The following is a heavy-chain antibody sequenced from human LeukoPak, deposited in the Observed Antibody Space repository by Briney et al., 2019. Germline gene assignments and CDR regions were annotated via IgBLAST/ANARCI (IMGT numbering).Heavy chain of an antibody. CDR2: ISSSGSTI. V-gene: IGHV3-48*03. Sequence: GGSLRLSCAASGFTFSSYEMNWVRQAPGKGLEWVSYISSSGSTIYYADSVKGRFTISRDNAKNSLYLQMNSLRAEDTAVYYCARDRGSRVGGAFDIWGQGTMVTVSS. J-gene: IGHJ3*02. CDR3: ARDRGSRVGGAFDI. CDR1: GFTFSSYE.